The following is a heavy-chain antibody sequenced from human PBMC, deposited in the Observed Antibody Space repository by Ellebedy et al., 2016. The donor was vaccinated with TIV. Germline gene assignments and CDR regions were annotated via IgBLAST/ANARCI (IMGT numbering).Heavy chain of an antibody. D-gene: IGHD3-10*01. CDR3: AGSGPRYGFDI. V-gene: IGHV3-7*01. Sequence: GESLNISCAASGCTFSSHWMNWVRQAPGKGLEWVANIQQDGGEKYFVDSMKGRFTIPRDNADKSLYLQMNSLSAEDKALYYCAGSGPRYGFDIWGQGTMVTVSS. CDR2: IQQDGGEK. CDR1: GCTFSSHW. J-gene: IGHJ3*02.